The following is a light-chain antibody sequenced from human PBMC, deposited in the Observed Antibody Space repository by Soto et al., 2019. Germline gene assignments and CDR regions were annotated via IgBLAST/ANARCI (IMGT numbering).Light chain of an antibody. V-gene: IGKV1-5*01. CDR3: QQYSTYQWT. CDR2: DAS. J-gene: IGKJ1*01. CDR1: QSISTW. Sequence: DIQLTKSPSTLSASVGAIVSITGRASQSISTWLAGYQQKPGKAPKLLIFDASSLESRVSSRFSGRGYGTQFTLTISSLQPDAFANYYCQQYSTYQWTFGQGAKVEF.